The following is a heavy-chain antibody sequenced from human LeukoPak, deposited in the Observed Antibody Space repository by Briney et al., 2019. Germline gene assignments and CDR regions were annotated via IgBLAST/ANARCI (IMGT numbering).Heavy chain of an antibody. Sequence: ASVKVSCKASGYTFTGYYMHWVRQAPGQGLEWMGWINPNSGGTNYAQKFQGRVTMTRDTSISTAYMELSRLRYDDTAVYYCARDFFVVDYYDSSGYSLDYWGQGTLVTVSS. CDR3: ARDFFVVDYYDSSGYSLDY. CDR2: INPNSGGT. CDR1: GYTFTGYY. J-gene: IGHJ4*02. D-gene: IGHD3-22*01. V-gene: IGHV1-2*02.